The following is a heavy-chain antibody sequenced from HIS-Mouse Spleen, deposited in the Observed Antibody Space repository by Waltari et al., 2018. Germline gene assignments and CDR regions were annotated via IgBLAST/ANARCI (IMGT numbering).Heavy chain of an antibody. D-gene: IGHD1-26*01. V-gene: IGHV3-30*18. CDR3: AKDRGSQFDY. Sequence: QVQLVESGGGVVQPGRSLRLSCVASGFTFSSYGMHWVRQAPGKGVVWVAVISYDGSNKYYADSVKGRFTISRDNSKNTLYLQMNSLRAEDTAVYYCAKDRGSQFDYWGQGTLVTVSS. CDR1: GFTFSSYG. J-gene: IGHJ4*02. CDR2: ISYDGSNK.